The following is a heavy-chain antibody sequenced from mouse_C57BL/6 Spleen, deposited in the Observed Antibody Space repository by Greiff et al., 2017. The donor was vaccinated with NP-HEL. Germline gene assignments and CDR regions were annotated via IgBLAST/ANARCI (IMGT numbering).Heavy chain of an antibody. Sequence: VKLQESGPGLVQPSQSLSITCTVSGFSLTSYGVHWVRQSPGKGLEWLGVIWSGGSTDYNAAFISRLSISKDNSKSQVFFKMNSLQADDTAIYYCARNRGGFIPGFAYWGQGTLVTVSA. V-gene: IGHV2-2*01. CDR1: GFSLTSYG. J-gene: IGHJ3*01. CDR3: ARNRGGFIPGFAY. CDR2: IWSGGST. D-gene: IGHD1-1*01.